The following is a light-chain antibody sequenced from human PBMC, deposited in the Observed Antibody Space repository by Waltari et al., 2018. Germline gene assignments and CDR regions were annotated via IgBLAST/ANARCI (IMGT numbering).Light chain of an antibody. V-gene: IGLV2-14*03. CDR1: SSDIGTFTS. CDR2: AVS. Sequence: SAMTKPAPVSGSPGQSITISCTRNSSDIGTFTSFSWYQQYPGKAPNFIIFAVSNRPSGISDRFSGSKSGNTAFLTISGLQAENEADDICTSYTTTDTLYVFGTGTLVTVL. J-gene: IGLJ1*01. CDR3: TSYTTTDTLYV.